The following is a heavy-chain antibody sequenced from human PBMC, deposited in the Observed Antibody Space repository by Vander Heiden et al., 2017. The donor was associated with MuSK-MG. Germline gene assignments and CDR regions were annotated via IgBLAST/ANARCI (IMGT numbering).Heavy chain of an antibody. CDR1: GFTFSGYA. CDR2: ISGSGGSA. CDR3: AKGVYQQYYFDY. Sequence: EVQLLESGGGLVQPGGSLRLSCAASGFTFSGYARGWVRQGPGKGLEWVSAISGSGGSAYYADSVKGRFTISRDNSKNTLYLQIHSLSAEDTAVCYCAKGVYQQYYFDYWCQG. D-gene: IGHD6-13*01. J-gene: IGHJ4*02. V-gene: IGHV3-23*01.